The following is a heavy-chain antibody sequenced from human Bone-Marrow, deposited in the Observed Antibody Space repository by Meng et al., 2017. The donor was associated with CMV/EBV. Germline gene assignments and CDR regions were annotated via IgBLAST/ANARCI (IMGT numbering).Heavy chain of an antibody. Sequence: ASVKVSCKASGYTFTGYYMHWVRQAPGQGLEWMGWINPNSGGTNYAQKFQGRVTMTRDTSISTAYMELRSLRSDDTAVYYCARGQYSSSPEGLGYWGQGTLVTVSS. CDR1: GYTFTGYY. V-gene: IGHV1-2*02. J-gene: IGHJ4*02. D-gene: IGHD6-6*01. CDR2: INPNSGGT. CDR3: ARGQYSSSPEGLGY.